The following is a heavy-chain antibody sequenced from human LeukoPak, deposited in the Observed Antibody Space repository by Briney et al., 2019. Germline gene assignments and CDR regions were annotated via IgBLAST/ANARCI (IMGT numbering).Heavy chain of an antibody. CDR2: IYYSGST. D-gene: IGHD3-22*01. J-gene: IGHJ4*02. Sequence: SETLSLTCSVSGGSISSYYWTWIRQPPGKGLEWIGYIYYSGSTNYNPSLKSRVTISVDTSKNQFSLKLSSVTAADTAVYYCARLHYDSSGYYYFGYWGQGTLVTVSS. V-gene: IGHV4-59*08. CDR1: GGSISSYY. CDR3: ARLHYDSSGYYYFGY.